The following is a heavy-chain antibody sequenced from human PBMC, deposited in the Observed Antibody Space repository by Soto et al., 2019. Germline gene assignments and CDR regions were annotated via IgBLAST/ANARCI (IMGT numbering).Heavy chain of an antibody. D-gene: IGHD2-8*01. CDR1: GYSFTDYH. J-gene: IGHJ4*03. CDR2: INPKSGGT. CDR3: ASGDSTDCSNGVCAIFYNHDLDF. V-gene: IGHV1-2*04. Sequence: ASVKVSCKASGYSFTDYHIHWVRQAPGQGLEWLGRINPKSGGTNTAQKFQGWVTMTTDTSTSTASMELTRLTSDDTAVYYCASGDSTDCSNGVCAIFYNHDLDFWGQGTLVTVSS.